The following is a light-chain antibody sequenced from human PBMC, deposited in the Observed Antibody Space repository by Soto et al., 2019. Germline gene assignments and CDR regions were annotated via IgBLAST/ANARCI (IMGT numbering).Light chain of an antibody. CDR1: SNDVGGYNF. CDR3: SSYTSSSTLV. J-gene: IGLJ1*01. Sequence: QSALTQPPSASGSPGQSVTISCTGTSNDVGGYNFVSWYQQHPGKAPKLMIDDVSNRPSGVSNRFSGSKSGNTASLTISGLQAEDEADYYCSSYTSSSTLVFGTGTKVT. CDR2: DVS. V-gene: IGLV2-14*03.